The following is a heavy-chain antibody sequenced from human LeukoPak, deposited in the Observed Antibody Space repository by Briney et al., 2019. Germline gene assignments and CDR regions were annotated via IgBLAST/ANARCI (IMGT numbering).Heavy chain of an antibody. V-gene: IGHV3-33*01. CDR3: ARDLRKGRYFDY. J-gene: IGHJ4*02. Sequence: GSLRLSCAASGFTFFTYGMHWVRQAPGKGLEWVAIMSSDGNTEYYADSVKGRFTISRDNSRNTLYLQMNSLRVEDTAVYYCARDLRKGRYFDYWGQGTLVTVSS. CDR1: GFTFFTYG. D-gene: IGHD3-9*01. CDR2: MSSDGNTE.